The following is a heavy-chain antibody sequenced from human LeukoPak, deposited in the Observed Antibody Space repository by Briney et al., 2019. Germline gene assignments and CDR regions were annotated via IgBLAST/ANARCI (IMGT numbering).Heavy chain of an antibody. CDR2: IIPILGIA. D-gene: IGHD2-15*01. V-gene: IGHV1-69*04. J-gene: IGHJ4*02. Sequence: ASVKVSCKASGGTFSSYAISWVRQAPGQGLEWMGRIIPILGIANYAQKFQGRVTITADKSTSTAYMELSGLRSEDTAVYYCARVLCSGGSCYRYFDYWGQGTLVTVSS. CDR3: ARVLCSGGSCYRYFDY. CDR1: GGTFSSYA.